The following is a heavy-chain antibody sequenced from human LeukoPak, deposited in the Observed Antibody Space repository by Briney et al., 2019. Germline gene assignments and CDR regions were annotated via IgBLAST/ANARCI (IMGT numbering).Heavy chain of an antibody. Sequence: GGSLRLSCAASGFTFSSYGMHWVRQAPGKGLEWVSSISSSSSYIYYADSVKGRFTISRDNAKNSLYLQMNSLRAEDTAVYYCARVRWDYDSSGYDAFDIWGQGTMVTVSS. D-gene: IGHD3-22*01. CDR1: GFTFSSYG. CDR2: ISSSSSYI. J-gene: IGHJ3*02. V-gene: IGHV3-21*01. CDR3: ARVRWDYDSSGYDAFDI.